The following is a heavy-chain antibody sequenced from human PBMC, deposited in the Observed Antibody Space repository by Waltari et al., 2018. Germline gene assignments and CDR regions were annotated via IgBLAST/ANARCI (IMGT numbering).Heavy chain of an antibody. CDR3: ATKMSDQWLRE. CDR1: GYTFTEYY. V-gene: IGHV1-69-2*01. J-gene: IGHJ1*01. CDR2: VDPEDGDK. D-gene: IGHD6-19*01. Sequence: EVHLVQSGAEVKRPGATVKISCKASGYTFTEYYLHWVRQDPGKGLAWMGHVDPEDGDKEISEEFQGRVAMTADTSTETAYIEVRSLTSDDMAVYYCATKMSDQWLREWGQGTLVTVSS.